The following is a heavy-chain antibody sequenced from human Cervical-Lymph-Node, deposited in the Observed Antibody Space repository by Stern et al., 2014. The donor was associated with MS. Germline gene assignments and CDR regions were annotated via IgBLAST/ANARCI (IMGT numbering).Heavy chain of an antibody. J-gene: IGHJ4*01. CDR2: ISAGGDT. V-gene: IGHV1-3*01. D-gene: IGHD6-19*01. CDR1: GDSFTTYA. Sequence: QVQLVXSGAEVKKPGASVKVSCKTSGDSFTTYAMHWVRQAPGQRLEWLGWISAGGDTKYSQKFQDRVTITRDTSASTAYMEVSSLKSEDTAIYYCASAGGXXXXXXWG. CDR3: ASAGGXXXXXX.